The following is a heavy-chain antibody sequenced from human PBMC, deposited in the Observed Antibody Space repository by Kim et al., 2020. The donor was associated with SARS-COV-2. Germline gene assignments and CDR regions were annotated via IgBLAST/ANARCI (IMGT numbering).Heavy chain of an antibody. D-gene: IGHD4-17*01. V-gene: IGHV3-9*02. J-gene: IGHJ6*02. CDR1: GLSSENYV. Sequence: GGSLRLSCAVSGLSSENYVGDCVRGTPGRGLEWVSGIILITGNRGYADSVKGRFTISRDNAKNLLYLQMNSLRVEDTAVYFCTKDLTPGGADVWGQGTTVTVSS. CDR2: IILITGNR. CDR3: TKDLTPGGADV.